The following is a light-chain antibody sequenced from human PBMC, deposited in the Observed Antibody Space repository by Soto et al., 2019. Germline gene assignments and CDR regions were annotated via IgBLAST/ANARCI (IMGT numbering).Light chain of an antibody. V-gene: IGKV3-20*01. CDR1: QSVSSS. CDR3: QQYGSSPPLT. Sequence: EIVLTQSPGTLSLSPGERATLSCMASQSVSSSLAWYQQKPGQAPRLLIHGASSRATGIPDRFSGSGSGTGFTLTISRLEPEDFAVYYCQQYGSSPPLTFGGGTKVDI. J-gene: IGKJ4*01. CDR2: GAS.